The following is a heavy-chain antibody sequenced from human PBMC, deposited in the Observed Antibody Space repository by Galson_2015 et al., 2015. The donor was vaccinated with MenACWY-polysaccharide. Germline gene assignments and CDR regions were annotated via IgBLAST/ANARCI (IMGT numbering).Heavy chain of an antibody. D-gene: IGHD5-18*01. V-gene: IGHV4-39*07. J-gene: IGHJ4*02. Sequence: ETLSLTCTVSGGSMSTNSFYWGWIRQPPGKGLEWIGEINHSGSTNYNPSLKSRVTISVDTSKNQFSLKLSSVTAADTAVYYCARFPNVPYGYGNWGQGTLVTVSS. CDR2: INHSGST. CDR3: ARFPNVPYGYGN. CDR1: GGSMSTNSFY.